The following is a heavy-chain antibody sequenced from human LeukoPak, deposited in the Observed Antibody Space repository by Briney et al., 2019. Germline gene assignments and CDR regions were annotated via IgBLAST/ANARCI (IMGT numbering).Heavy chain of an antibody. CDR3: ARDRAGVINYYFDY. V-gene: IGHV3-48*04. CDR1: GFTFSSYS. D-gene: IGHD3-10*01. J-gene: IGHJ4*02. Sequence: SGGSLRLSCAASGFTFSSYSMNWVRQAPGKGLEWVSYISSSSSTIYYADSVKGRFTISRDNAKNSLYLQMNSLRAEDTAVYYCARDRAGVINYYFDYWGQGTLVTVSS. CDR2: ISSSSSTI.